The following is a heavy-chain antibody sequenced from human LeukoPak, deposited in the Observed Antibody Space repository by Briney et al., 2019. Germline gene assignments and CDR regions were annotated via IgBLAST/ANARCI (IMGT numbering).Heavy chain of an antibody. D-gene: IGHD3-10*01. V-gene: IGHV4-39*01. Sequence: SETLSLTCTVSGGSISSSSYYWGWIRQPPGKGLEWIGSIYYSRSTYYNPSLKSRVTISVDTSKNQFSLKLSSVTAADTAVYYCASGIPPSGLLLWFGELIWGQGTLVTVSS. CDR3: ASGIPPSGLLLWFGELI. CDR2: IYYSRST. CDR1: GGSISSSSYY. J-gene: IGHJ4*02.